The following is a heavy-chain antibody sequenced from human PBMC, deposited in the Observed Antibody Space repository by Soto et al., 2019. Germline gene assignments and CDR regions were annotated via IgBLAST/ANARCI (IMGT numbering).Heavy chain of an antibody. CDR1: GYTFTNYG. V-gene: IGHV1-18*04. Sequence: QVQLVQSGPEVKKPGASVKVSCKTSGYTFTNYGITWVRQAPGQGPEWMGSISTYYGNTASAQQFQCRVTMTIQRSTTPVCMELRRLRSDDTAVYYSAREVAVGGIIANDYGGQGTLVTVSS. D-gene: IGHD1-20*01. CDR2: ISTYYGNT. CDR3: AREVAVGGIIANDY. J-gene: IGHJ4*02.